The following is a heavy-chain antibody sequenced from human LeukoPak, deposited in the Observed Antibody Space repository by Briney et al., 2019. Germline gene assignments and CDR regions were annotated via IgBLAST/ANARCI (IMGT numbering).Heavy chain of an antibody. V-gene: IGHV1-2*02. CDR3: ARGLAAAGHDAFDI. CDR1: GYTFTGYY. Sequence: ASVKVSCKASGYTFTGYYMHWVRQAPGQGLEWMGWINPNSGGTNYAQKFQGRVTMTRDTSISTAYMELSRLRSDDTAVYYCARGLAAAGHDAFDIWGQGTMVTVSS. CDR2: INPNSGGT. D-gene: IGHD6-13*01. J-gene: IGHJ3*02.